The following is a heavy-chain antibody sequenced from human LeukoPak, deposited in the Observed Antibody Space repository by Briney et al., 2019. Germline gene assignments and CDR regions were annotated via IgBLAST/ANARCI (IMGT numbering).Heavy chain of an antibody. CDR1: GFTFDDYA. Sequence: PGRSLRLSCAASGFTFDDYAMHWVRQAPGKGLEWVSGISWNSGSIGYADSVKGRFTISRDNAKNSLYLQMNSLRAEDTALYYCAKDSAAAADYYYGMDVWGQGTTVTVSS. D-gene: IGHD6-13*01. V-gene: IGHV3-9*01. CDR2: ISWNSGSI. CDR3: AKDSAAAADYYYGMDV. J-gene: IGHJ6*02.